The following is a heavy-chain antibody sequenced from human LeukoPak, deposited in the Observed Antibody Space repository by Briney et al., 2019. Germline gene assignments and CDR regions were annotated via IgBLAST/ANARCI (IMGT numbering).Heavy chain of an antibody. J-gene: IGHJ4*02. CDR1: GFNFRTYW. CDR3: ARIGGWGSYSGHYFVH. V-gene: IGHV3-74*01. CDR2: ISTDGGVT. D-gene: IGHD3-10*01. Sequence: GSLRLSSAASGFNFRTYWMHWVGRAPGKGLVWVAPISTDGGVTSYADSVKGRFTIFRDNAKKTMYLQMNSLRAEDTAVYYCARIGGWGSYSGHYFVHWGQGTLVSVSS.